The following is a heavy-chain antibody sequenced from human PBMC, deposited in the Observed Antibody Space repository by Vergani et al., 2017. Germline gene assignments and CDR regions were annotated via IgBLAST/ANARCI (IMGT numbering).Heavy chain of an antibody. D-gene: IGHD6-13*01. J-gene: IGHJ6*03. Sequence: QVQLVQSGAEVKKPGSSVKVSCKASGGTFSSYAISWVRQAPGQGLEWMGRIIPILGTANYAQKFQGRVTITADESTSTAYMELSSLRSEDPAVYYCARDRRLSIAAAGTTDYYYYMDVWGKGTTVTVSS. CDR1: GGTFSSYA. CDR2: IIPILGTA. V-gene: IGHV1-69*11. CDR3: ARDRRLSIAAAGTTDYYYYMDV.